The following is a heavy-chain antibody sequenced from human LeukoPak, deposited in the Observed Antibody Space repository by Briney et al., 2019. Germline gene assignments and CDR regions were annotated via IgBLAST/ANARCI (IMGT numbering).Heavy chain of an antibody. J-gene: IGHJ4*02. CDR1: GFTFSSYA. CDR3: AKAGFVVVTAYDY. V-gene: IGHV3-23*01. D-gene: IGHD2-21*02. CDR2: ISGSGGST. Sequence: GGSLRLSCAASGFTFSSYAMSWVRQAPGKGLEWVSAISGSGGSTYYADSVKGWFTISRDNSKNTLYLQMNSLRAEDTAVYYCAKAGFVVVTAYDYWGQGTLVTVSS.